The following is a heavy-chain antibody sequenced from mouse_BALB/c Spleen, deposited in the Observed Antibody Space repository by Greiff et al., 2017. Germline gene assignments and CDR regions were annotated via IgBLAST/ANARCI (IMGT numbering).Heavy chain of an antibody. CDR1: GYSITSGYY. CDR3: ARDRTTAPFAY. Sequence: DVHLVESGPGLVKPSQSLSLTCSVTGYSITSGYYWNWIRQFPGNKLEWMGYISYDGSNNYNPSLKNRISITRDTSKNQFFLKLNSVTTEDTATYYCARDRTTAPFAYWGQGTLVTVSA. V-gene: IGHV3-6*02. J-gene: IGHJ3*01. CDR2: ISYDGSN. D-gene: IGHD1-2*01.